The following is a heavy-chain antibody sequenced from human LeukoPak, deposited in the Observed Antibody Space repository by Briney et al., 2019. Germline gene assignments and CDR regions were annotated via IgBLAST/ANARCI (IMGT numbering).Heavy chain of an antibody. Sequence: GGSLRLSCAASGFTFSSYAMSWVRQAPGKGLEWASAISGSGGSTYYADSVKGRFTISRDNSKNTLFLQMNSLRAEDTAVYYCAKEKGYYRALDYWGQGTLVTVSS. J-gene: IGHJ4*02. V-gene: IGHV3-23*01. CDR1: GFTFSSYA. CDR3: AKEKGYYRALDY. D-gene: IGHD1-26*01. CDR2: ISGSGGST.